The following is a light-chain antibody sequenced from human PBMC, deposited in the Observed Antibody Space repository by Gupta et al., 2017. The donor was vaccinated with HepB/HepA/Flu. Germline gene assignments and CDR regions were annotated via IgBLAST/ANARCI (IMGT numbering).Light chain of an antibody. CDR2: AAS. V-gene: IGKV1-39*01. J-gene: IGKJ1*01. CDR1: QSISSY. CDR3: RQSYSTPVET. Sequence: DIQMTQSPSSLSASVRDRVTITCRASQSISSYLNWYQQKPGKAPKLLIYAASSLQSGVPSRFSGSGSGTDFTLTISSRQPEDFATFYCRQSYSTPVETFGQGTKVEIK.